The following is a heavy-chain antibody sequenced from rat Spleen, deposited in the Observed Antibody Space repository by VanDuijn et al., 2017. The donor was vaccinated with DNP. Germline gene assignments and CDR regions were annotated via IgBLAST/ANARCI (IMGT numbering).Heavy chain of an antibody. J-gene: IGHJ2*01. CDR3: TSNPHIRTAAPFDC. V-gene: IGHV5-31*01. CDR1: GFIFSNHW. D-gene: IGHD3-8*01. CDR2: ITNTGDST. Sequence: EVQLVESGGGPVQPGRSLKLSCLASGFIFSNHWMTWIRQAPGKGLEWVASITNTGDSTYYSDSVKGRFSLSIDNAKSTLYLQVNSLRSEDTATYYCTSNPHIRTAAPFDCWGQGVMVTVSS.